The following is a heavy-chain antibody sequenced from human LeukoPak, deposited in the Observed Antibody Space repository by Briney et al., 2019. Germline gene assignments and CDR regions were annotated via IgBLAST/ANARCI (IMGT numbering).Heavy chain of an antibody. J-gene: IGHJ4*02. V-gene: IGHV3-23*01. CDR3: AKDTIVVVMKYYFDY. CDR1: GFTLSSSS. CDR2: ISGSGGST. D-gene: IGHD3-22*01. Sequence: PGGSLRISCAASGFTLSSSSMGWVRQAPGKGLEWVSAISGSGGSTYYADSVKGRFTISRDNSKNTLYLQMNSLRAEDTAVYYCAKDTIVVVMKYYFDYWGQGTLVTVSS.